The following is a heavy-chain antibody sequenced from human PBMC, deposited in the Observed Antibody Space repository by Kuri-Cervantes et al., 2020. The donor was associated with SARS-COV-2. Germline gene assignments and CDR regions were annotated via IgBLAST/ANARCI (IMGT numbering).Heavy chain of an antibody. CDR1: GYTFIDYH. D-gene: IGHD2-21*01. J-gene: IGHJ3*01. CDR2: INPNGDGT. CDR3: AKIAVGVPVVADAFDF. Sequence: ASVKVSCKASGYTFIDYHMHWVRQAPGQGLEWMGWINPNGDGTNYAQKFQGRVTMTSDTSIDTAYMELSGLRSDDTAVYYCAKIAVGVPVVADAFDFWGQGTLVTVSS. V-gene: IGHV1-2*02.